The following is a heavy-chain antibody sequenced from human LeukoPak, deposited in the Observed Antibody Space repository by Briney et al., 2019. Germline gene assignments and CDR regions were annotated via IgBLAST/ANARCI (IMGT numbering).Heavy chain of an antibody. D-gene: IGHD2-15*01. J-gene: IGHJ5*02. CDR3: VTEGYCSGGNCHSYYT. CDR2: IKSKIDGGTI. V-gene: IGHV3-15*01. CDR1: GLTLSSAW. Sequence: GGSPVLSCAVSGLTLSSAWMSWVRQVPGKGLEWVGRIKSKIDGGTIDYAAPVKGRFIISRDDSKNTLYLQMNSLKTEDTGVYYCVTEGYCSGGNCHSYYTWGQGTLVTVS.